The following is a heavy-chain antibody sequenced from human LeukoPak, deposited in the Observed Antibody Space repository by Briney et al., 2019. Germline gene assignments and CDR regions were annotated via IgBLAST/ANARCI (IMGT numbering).Heavy chain of an antibody. Sequence: GASVKVSCKASGYTFTSYYMHWVRQAPGQGLEWMGIINPSDGSTSYAQKFQGRVTMTRDTSTSTVYMELSSLRSEDTAVYYCATAITMVRRVGYYDMDVWGQGTTVTVSS. CDR2: INPSDGST. J-gene: IGHJ6*02. V-gene: IGHV1-46*01. CDR1: GYTFTSYY. D-gene: IGHD3-10*01. CDR3: ATAITMVRRVGYYDMDV.